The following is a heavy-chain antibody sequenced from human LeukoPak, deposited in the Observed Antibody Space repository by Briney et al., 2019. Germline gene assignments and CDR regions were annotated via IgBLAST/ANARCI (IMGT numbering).Heavy chain of an antibody. Sequence: SVKVSCKASGGTFSSYAISWVRQAPGQGLEWMGRIIPIFGTANYAQKFQGRVTITTDESTSTAYMELSSLRSEDTAVYYCASHCRGGSCHHLDPWGQGTLVTVSS. CDR1: GGTFSSYA. CDR2: IIPIFGTA. J-gene: IGHJ5*02. CDR3: ASHCRGGSCHHLDP. D-gene: IGHD2-15*01. V-gene: IGHV1-69*05.